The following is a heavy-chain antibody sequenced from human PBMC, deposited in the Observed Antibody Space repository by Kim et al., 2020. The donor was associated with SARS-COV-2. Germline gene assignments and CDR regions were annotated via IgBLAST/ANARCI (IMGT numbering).Heavy chain of an antibody. V-gene: IGHV4-39*01. CDR3: ARRRRAGAQTGGVDY. D-gene: IGHD3-16*01. CDR2: IYYSGST. Sequence: SETLSLTCTVSGGSISSSSYYWGWIRRPPGKGLEWIGSIYYSGSTYYNPSLKSRVTISVDTSKNQFSLKLSSVTAADTAVYYCARRRRAGAQTGGVDYWGQGTLVTVSS. J-gene: IGHJ4*02. CDR1: GGSISSSSYY.